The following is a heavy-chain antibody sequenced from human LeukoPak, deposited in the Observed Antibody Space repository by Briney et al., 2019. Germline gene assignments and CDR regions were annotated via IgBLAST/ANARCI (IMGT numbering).Heavy chain of an antibody. CDR2: INHSGST. CDR3: ARGTRRMLNRDAFDI. CDR1: GGSFSGYY. D-gene: IGHD2-8*01. V-gene: IGHV4-34*01. J-gene: IGHJ3*02. Sequence: SETLSLTCAVYGGSFSGYYWSWIRQPPGKGLEWIGEINHSGSTNYNPSLKSRVTISVDTSKNQFSLKLSSVTAADTAVYYCARGTRRMLNRDAFDIWGQGTMVTVSS.